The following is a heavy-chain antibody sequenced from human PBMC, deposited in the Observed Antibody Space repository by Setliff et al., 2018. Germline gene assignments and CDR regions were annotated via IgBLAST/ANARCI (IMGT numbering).Heavy chain of an antibody. D-gene: IGHD3-10*01. Sequence: SVKVSCKASGGTFSSYTISWVRQAPGQGLEWMGRIIPMHHIAKSSQKFQGRVTMTRDTSISTAYMELSRLRSDDTAVYYCAKAPLWFGERGAFDIWGQGTMVTVSS. CDR2: IIPMHHIA. V-gene: IGHV1-69*02. CDR3: AKAPLWFGERGAFDI. CDR1: GGTFSSYT. J-gene: IGHJ3*02.